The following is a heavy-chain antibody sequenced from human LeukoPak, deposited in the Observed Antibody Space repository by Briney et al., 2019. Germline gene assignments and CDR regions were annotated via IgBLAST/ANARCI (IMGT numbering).Heavy chain of an antibody. CDR1: GYTFRSYG. Sequence: PGASVKVSCKASGYTFRSYGISWVRQAPGQGLEWMGWISAYNGNTNSAQKIQGRVTMTTDTSTSTAYMELRSLRSDDTAVYYCARENGGRVVIMHRGYYYYYMDVWGKGTTVTISS. CDR2: ISAYNGNT. D-gene: IGHD3-3*01. CDR3: ARENGGRVVIMHRGYYYYYMDV. J-gene: IGHJ6*03. V-gene: IGHV1-18*01.